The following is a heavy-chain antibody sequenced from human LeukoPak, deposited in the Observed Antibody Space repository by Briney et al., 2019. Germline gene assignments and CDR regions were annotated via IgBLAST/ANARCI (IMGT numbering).Heavy chain of an antibody. J-gene: IGHJ5*02. CDR1: GYTFTSYG. CDR3: ARGPSQLLLNWFDP. Sequence: VSVKVSCKASGYTFTSYGISWVRQAPGRGLEWMGWISAYNGNTNYAQKLQGRVTMTTDTSTSTAYMELRSLRSDDTAVYYCARGPSQLLLNWFDPWGQGTLVTVSS. D-gene: IGHD2-2*01. V-gene: IGHV1-18*01. CDR2: ISAYNGNT.